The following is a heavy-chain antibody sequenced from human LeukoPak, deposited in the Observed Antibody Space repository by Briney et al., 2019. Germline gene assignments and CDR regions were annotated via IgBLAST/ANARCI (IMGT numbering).Heavy chain of an antibody. J-gene: IGHJ3*02. CDR2: IYYSGST. Sequence: SETLSLTCTVSGGSISSYYWSWIRQPPGKGLEWIGYIYYSGSTNYNPSLKSRVTISVDTSKNQFSLKLSSVTAADTAVYYCARFRKVSRFLEWLHPDAFDIWGQGTMVTVSS. CDR1: GGSISSYY. D-gene: IGHD3-3*01. CDR3: ARFRKVSRFLEWLHPDAFDI. V-gene: IGHV4-59*01.